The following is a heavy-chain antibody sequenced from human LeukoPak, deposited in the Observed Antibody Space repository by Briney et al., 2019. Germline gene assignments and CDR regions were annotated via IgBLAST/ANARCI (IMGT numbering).Heavy chain of an antibody. D-gene: IGHD6-13*01. CDR1: GGSISSYY. CDR3: ARDYSSSWYNWFDP. Sequence: PSETLSLTCTVSGGSISSYYWSWIRQPPGKGLEWIGYIYYSGSTNYNPSLKSRVTISVDTSKNRFSLKLSSVTAADTAVYYCARDYSSSWYNWFDPWGQGTLVTVSS. V-gene: IGHV4-59*01. CDR2: IYYSGST. J-gene: IGHJ5*02.